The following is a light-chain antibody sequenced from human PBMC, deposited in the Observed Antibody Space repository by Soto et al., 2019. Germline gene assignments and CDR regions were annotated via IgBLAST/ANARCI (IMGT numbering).Light chain of an antibody. Sequence: DFQMTQSPPTLSASVGDSVTITCRASQSINNWLAWYQQKPGKAPKVLIYDASNLESGVPSRFSGSGSGTEFTLTISSLQPDDFATYDCQQYNSYRYTFGQGTKLEIK. CDR3: QQYNSYRYT. J-gene: IGKJ2*01. CDR1: QSINNW. CDR2: DAS. V-gene: IGKV1-5*01.